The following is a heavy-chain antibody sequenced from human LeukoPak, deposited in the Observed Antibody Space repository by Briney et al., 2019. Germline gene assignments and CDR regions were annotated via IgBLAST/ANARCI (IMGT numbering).Heavy chain of an antibody. J-gene: IGHJ4*02. CDR3: ARGPLYYYDSSSRSYYFDY. CDR1: GGSFSGYY. Sequence: SETLSLTCAVYGGSFSGYYWSWIREPPGKGLEWIGEINHSGSTNHSPSLKSRVTISVDTSKNQFSLKLRSVTAADTAVYYCARGPLYYYDSSSRSYYFDYWGQGTLVTVSS. CDR2: INHSGST. D-gene: IGHD3-22*01. V-gene: IGHV4-34*01.